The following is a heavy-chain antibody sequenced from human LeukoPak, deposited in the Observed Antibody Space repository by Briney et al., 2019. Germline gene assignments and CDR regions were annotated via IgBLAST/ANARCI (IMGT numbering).Heavy chain of an antibody. V-gene: IGHV3-23*01. CDR3: AKADNWDDYYYYYGMDV. Sequence: PGGSLRLSCAVSGFTVSSSYMSWVRQAPGKGLEWVSAISGSGGSTYYADSVKGRFTISRDNSKNTLYLQMNSLRAEDTAVYYCAKADNWDDYYYYYGMDVWGQGTTVTVSS. CDR2: ISGSGGST. CDR1: GFTVSSSY. J-gene: IGHJ6*02. D-gene: IGHD1-1*01.